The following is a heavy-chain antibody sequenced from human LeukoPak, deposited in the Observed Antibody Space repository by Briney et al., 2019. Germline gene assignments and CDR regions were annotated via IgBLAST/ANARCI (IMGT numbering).Heavy chain of an antibody. CDR3: ARDAALTVTMAYY. CDR2: IIPILGIA. J-gene: IGHJ4*02. Sequence: SVKVSCKASGGTFSSYTISWVRQAPGQGLEWMGRIIPILGIANYAQKFQGRVTITADKSTSTAYMELSSLRGEDTAVYYCARDAALTVTMAYYWGQGTLVTVSS. V-gene: IGHV1-69*04. CDR1: GGTFSSYT. D-gene: IGHD4-11*01.